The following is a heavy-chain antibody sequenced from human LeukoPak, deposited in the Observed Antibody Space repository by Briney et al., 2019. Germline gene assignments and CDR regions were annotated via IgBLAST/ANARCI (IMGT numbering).Heavy chain of an antibody. V-gene: IGHV4-34*01. CDR3: ARAVSGRFDY. CDR2: INHSGST. Sequence: SETLSLTCAVYGGSFSGYYWSWIRQPPGKGLEWIGEINHSGSTNYNPSLKSRVTISVDTSKNQFSLKLSSVTAADTAIYYCARAVSGRFDYWGQGTLVTVSS. J-gene: IGHJ4*02. D-gene: IGHD6-19*01. CDR1: GGSFSGYY.